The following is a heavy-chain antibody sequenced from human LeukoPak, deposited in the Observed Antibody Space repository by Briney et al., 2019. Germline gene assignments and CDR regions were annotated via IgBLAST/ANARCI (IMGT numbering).Heavy chain of an antibody. CDR3: AKATGTLTN. J-gene: IGHJ4*02. CDR1: GFTFSDFP. D-gene: IGHD1-1*01. CDR2: IFPSSDEI. Sequence: GGSLRLSCAASGFTFSDFPMIWVRQAPGKGLEWVSSIFPSSDEIHYADSVKGRFTISRDNSKNTLYLQMNSLTAEDTAIFYCAKATGTLTNWGQGILVTVSS. V-gene: IGHV3-23*01.